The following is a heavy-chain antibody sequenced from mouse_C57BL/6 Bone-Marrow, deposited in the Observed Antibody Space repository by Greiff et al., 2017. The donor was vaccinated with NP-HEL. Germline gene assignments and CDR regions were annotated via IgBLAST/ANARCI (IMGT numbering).Heavy chain of an antibody. CDR3: AKHGVSNQYYYAMDY. V-gene: IGHV2-9*01. CDR1: GFSLTSYG. J-gene: IGHJ4*01. CDR2: IGGVGST. Sequence: VKLVESGPGLVAPSQSLSITCTASGFSLTSYGVDWVRQPPGRGLEWLGVIGGVGSTTNNSAPLSRLSISKDNSKRQVFLKMNSLQTDDTAMYYCAKHGVSNQYYYAMDYWGQGTSVTVSS. D-gene: IGHD2-5*01.